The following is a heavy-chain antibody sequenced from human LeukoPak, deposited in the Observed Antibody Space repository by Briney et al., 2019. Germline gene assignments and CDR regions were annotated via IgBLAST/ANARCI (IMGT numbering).Heavy chain of an antibody. CDR3: ARVCGHSGSPCNYYYYYGMDV. J-gene: IGHJ6*02. D-gene: IGHD3-10*01. Sequence: PGGSLRLSCAASGFTVSSNYMSWVRQAPGKGLEWVSVIYSGGSTYYADSVKGRFTISRDNSKNTLYLQMNSLRAEDTAVYYCARVCGHSGSPCNYYYYYGMDVWGQGTAVTVSS. CDR2: IYSGGST. CDR1: GFTVSSNY. V-gene: IGHV3-53*01.